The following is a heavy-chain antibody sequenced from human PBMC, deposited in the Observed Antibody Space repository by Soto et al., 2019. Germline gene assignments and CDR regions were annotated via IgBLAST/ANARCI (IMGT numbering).Heavy chain of an antibody. J-gene: IGHJ6*03. CDR1: GGTFTTDT. Sequence: QVQLVQSGPEVKKSGSSVKVSCKLSGGTFTTDTISWLRRAPGQGLEWMGRIIPILGTGTYVQKFQGRVTITEGKPAYKGCLELSGLSSEDTAVYYCAREEGFYNMGTFPFLSLDGWCTGAPVTVS. CDR2: IIPILGTG. D-gene: IGHD3-10*01. CDR3: AREEGFYNMGTFPFLSLDG. V-gene: IGHV1-69*08.